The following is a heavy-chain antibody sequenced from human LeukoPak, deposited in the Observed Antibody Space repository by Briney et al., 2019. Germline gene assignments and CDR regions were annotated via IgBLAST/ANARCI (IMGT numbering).Heavy chain of an antibody. V-gene: IGHV4-39*07. J-gene: IGHJ5*02. D-gene: IGHD6-13*01. CDR2: IYYSGST. CDR1: GGSISSSSYY. Sequence: SETLSLTCTVSGGSISSSSYYWGWIRQPPGKGLEWIGSIYYSGSTYYNPSLKSRVTISVDTSKNEFSLKLSSVTAADTAVYYCARAYHSSWYPNWFDPWGQGTLVTVSS. CDR3: ARAYHSSWYPNWFDP.